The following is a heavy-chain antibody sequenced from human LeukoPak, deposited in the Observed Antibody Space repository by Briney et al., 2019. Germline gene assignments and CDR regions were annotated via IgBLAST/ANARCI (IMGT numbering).Heavy chain of an antibody. Sequence: GGSLRLSCAASGFTFSSYAMHWVRQAPGKGLEWVAVISYDGSNKYYADSVKGRFTISRDNSKNTLYLQMNSLRAEDTAVHYCARDPPNSSGYYYSNYFDYWGQGTLVTVSS. CDR2: ISYDGSNK. J-gene: IGHJ4*02. D-gene: IGHD3-22*01. V-gene: IGHV3-30-3*01. CDR3: ARDPPNSSGYYYSNYFDY. CDR1: GFTFSSYA.